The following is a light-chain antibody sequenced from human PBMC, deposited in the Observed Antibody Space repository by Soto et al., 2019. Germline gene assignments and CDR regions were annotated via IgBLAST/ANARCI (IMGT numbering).Light chain of an antibody. CDR2: AAS. V-gene: IGKV1-39*01. Sequence: QLTQSPSSLSASVGDRVIITCRASQSVRRSLNWYQQKAGQAPKLLIYAASTLHSGVPSRFSGSGSGTEFTLTITSLQPEDFATYYCQQNAITPPWTFGQGTKVEVK. J-gene: IGKJ1*01. CDR3: QQNAITPPWT. CDR1: QSVRRS.